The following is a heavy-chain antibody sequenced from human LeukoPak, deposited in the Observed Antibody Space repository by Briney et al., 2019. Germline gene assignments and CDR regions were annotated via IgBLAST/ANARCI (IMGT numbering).Heavy chain of an antibody. CDR1: GFIFSSHA. D-gene: IGHD6-6*01. CDR2: MSYDGENK. V-gene: IGHV3-30*09. Sequence: PGRSLRLSCAASGFIFSSHALHWVRQAPGRGLEWVAVMSYDGENKYYADSVKGRFAISRDNAKNSLYLQMNSLRAEDTAVYYCARGLWLLKYSSSPRAFDIWGQGTMVTVSS. CDR3: ARGLWLLKYSSSPRAFDI. J-gene: IGHJ3*02.